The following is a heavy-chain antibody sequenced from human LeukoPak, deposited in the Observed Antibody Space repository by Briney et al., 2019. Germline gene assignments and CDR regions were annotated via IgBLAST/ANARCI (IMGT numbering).Heavy chain of an antibody. D-gene: IGHD2-15*01. CDR1: GGTFSTYA. CDR2: SIPIFGKA. J-gene: IGHJ4*02. Sequence: SVKVSCKASGGTFSTYAVSWVRQAPGQGLEWMGGSIPIFGKADYAQKFQDRVTITADESTSTAYMELRSLRSEDTALYYCARAGEYCSGGSCYSGVYFDYWGQGTLVPVSS. V-gene: IGHV1-69*01. CDR3: ARAGEYCSGGSCYSGVYFDY.